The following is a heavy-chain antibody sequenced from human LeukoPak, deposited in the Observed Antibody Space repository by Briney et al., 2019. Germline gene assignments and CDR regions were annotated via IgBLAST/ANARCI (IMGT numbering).Heavy chain of an antibody. CDR2: IYGRGGS. CDR3: ARVGSRNSNYVRVGY. V-gene: IGHV4-61*02. D-gene: IGHD4-11*01. Sequence: SETLSLTCTVSGDSISSGSYYWSWIRQPAGKGLEWIGRIYGRGGSNYNPSLKSRVTISIDKSKNQFSLKMNSVTAPDTAVYYCARVGSRNSNYVRVGYWGQGTLVTVSS. J-gene: IGHJ4*02. CDR1: GDSISSGSYY.